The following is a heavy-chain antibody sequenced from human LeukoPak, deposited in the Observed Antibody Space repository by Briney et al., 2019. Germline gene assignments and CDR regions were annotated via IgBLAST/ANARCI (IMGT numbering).Heavy chain of an antibody. CDR2: IYYGGST. CDR1: GGSIRSTDYY. Sequence: SETLSLICTVSGGSIRSTDYYWGWIRQPPGKGLEWIGSIYYGGSTYYNPALKSHVTISVDTSKNQFSLKLISVTAADTAVYYCARQTGLVVRGATCCRDWGQGALVTVSS. D-gene: IGHD3-10*01. J-gene: IGHJ4*02. CDR3: ARQTGLVVRGATCCRD. V-gene: IGHV4-39*01.